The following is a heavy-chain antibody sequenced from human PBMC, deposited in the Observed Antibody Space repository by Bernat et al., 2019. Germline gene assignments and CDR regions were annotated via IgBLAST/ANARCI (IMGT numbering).Heavy chain of an antibody. CDR3: ASSILGYCSGGSCYSDSALWPFDY. V-gene: IGHV1-69*09. J-gene: IGHJ4*02. Sequence: QVQLVQSGAEVKKPGASVKVSCKASGYTFTSYYMHWVRQAPGQGLEWMGRIIPILGIANYAQKFQGRVTITADKSTSTAYMELSSLRSEDTAVYYCASSILGYCSGGSCYSDSALWPFDYWGQGTLVTVSS. CDR1: GYTFTSYY. D-gene: IGHD2-15*01. CDR2: IIPILGIA.